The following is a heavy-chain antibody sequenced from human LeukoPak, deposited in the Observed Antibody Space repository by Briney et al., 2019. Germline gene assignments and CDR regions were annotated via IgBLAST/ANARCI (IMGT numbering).Heavy chain of an antibody. Sequence: GEPLKISCKGSGYSFTNYWIGWVRQMPGKGLEWMGIISPDGSDTRYSPSFQGQVTISADQYITTAYLHWSSLKASDTAMYYCARLTSSWSFDYWGQGTLVTVSS. CDR2: ISPDGSDT. CDR1: GYSFTNYW. V-gene: IGHV5-51*01. D-gene: IGHD6-13*01. CDR3: ARLTSSWSFDY. J-gene: IGHJ4*02.